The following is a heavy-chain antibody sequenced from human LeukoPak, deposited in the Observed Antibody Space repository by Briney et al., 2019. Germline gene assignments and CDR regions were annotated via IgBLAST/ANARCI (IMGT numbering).Heavy chain of an antibody. J-gene: IGHJ4*02. CDR2: ISGSGGST. D-gene: IGHD3-22*01. Sequence: GGSLRLSCAASGFTFSSYAMSWVRQAPGKGLEWVSAISGSGGSTYYADSVKGRFTISRDNSKNTLYLQMNSLGAEDTAVYYCAKDPYYYVSSGRYYFDYWGQGTLVTVSS. V-gene: IGHV3-23*01. CDR3: AKDPYYYVSSGRYYFDY. CDR1: GFTFSSYA.